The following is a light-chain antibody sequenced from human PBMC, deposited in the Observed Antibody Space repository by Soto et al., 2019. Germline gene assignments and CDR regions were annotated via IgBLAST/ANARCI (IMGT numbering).Light chain of an antibody. CDR1: QSISTY. CDR2: AAS. Sequence: DIQMTQSPSSLSASVGDRVTITCRASQSISTYLNWYQQKPGKPPKLLIYAASSLESGVPSGFSGSASGTDFTLTITSLQPEDFATYYCQQLFDSPITFGQGTRLEIK. J-gene: IGKJ5*01. V-gene: IGKV1-39*01. CDR3: QQLFDSPIT.